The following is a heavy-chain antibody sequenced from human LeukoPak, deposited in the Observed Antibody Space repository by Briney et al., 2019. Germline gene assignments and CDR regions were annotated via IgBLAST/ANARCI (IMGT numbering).Heavy chain of an antibody. J-gene: IGHJ5*02. V-gene: IGHV3-64*01. CDR2: ISSNGGST. CDR1: GFTFSSYA. CDR3: ARFHRGERSLDP. Sequence: PGGSLRLSCAASGFTFSSYAMHWVRQAPGKGLEYVSAISSNGGSTYYANSVKGRFTISRDNSKNTLYLQMGSLRAEDMAVYYCARFHRGERSLDPWGQGTLVTVSS. D-gene: IGHD3-10*01.